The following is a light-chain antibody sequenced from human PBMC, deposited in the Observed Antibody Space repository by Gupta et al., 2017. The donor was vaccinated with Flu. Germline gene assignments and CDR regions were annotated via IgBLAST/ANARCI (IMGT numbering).Light chain of an antibody. V-gene: IGKV3-15*01. CDR2: GAA. Sequence: ERATLACRASQSVSGKLAWYQQKPGQSPMLLIYGAATRATGIPARFSGSGSATEFTLTISSLQSEDFAVYYCQQYSNWPPFTYGPGTKVEI. CDR1: QSVSGK. CDR3: QQYSNWPPFT. J-gene: IGKJ3*01.